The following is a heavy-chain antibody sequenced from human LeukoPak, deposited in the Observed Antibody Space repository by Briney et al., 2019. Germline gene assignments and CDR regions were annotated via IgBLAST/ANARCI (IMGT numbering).Heavy chain of an antibody. CDR2: FDPENAEI. J-gene: IGHJ4*02. CDR1: GNTLRELP. V-gene: IGHV1-24*01. D-gene: IGHD3-3*01. CDR3: ATRGSDFWSGFDY. Sequence: ASVKVSCKLSGNTLRELPIQWVRQAGGKGLEWMAGFDPENAEIVYAQKFQGGVTMTEDTSTNTAYMELTSLTSDDTALYYCATRGSDFWSGFDYWGQGIQVTVSS.